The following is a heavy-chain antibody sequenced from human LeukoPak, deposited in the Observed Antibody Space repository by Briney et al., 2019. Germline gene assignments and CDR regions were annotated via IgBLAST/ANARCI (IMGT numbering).Heavy chain of an antibody. V-gene: IGHV4-38-2*02. J-gene: IGHJ3*02. CDR2: IYHSGST. CDR1: GYSISSGYY. Sequence: SETLSLTCTVSGYSISSGYYWGWIRQPPGKGLEWIGSIYHSGSTYYNPSLKSRVTISVDTSKNQFSLKLSSVTAADTAVYSCVRHVARAFDIWGQGTKVTVSS. CDR3: VRHVARAFDI.